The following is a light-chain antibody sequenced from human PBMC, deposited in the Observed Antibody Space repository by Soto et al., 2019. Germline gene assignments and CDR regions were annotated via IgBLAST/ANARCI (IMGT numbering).Light chain of an antibody. CDR3: CSYAGSGTFV. CDR2: EGN. Sequence: QSALTQPASVSGSPGQSITISCTGTSNDVGTYNLVSWYQQHPGKVPKVMIYEGNKRPSGVSDRFSASKSGNTASLTISGLQAEDEADFYCCSYAGSGTFVFGTGTKVTVL. V-gene: IGLV2-23*01. J-gene: IGLJ1*01. CDR1: SNDVGTYNL.